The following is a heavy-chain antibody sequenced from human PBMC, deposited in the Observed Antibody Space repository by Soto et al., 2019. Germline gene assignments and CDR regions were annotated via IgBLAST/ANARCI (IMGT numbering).Heavy chain of an antibody. CDR3: TTARPSSSSWHYFDY. Sequence: GGSLRLSCAASGFTFSNAWMSWVRQAPGKGLEWVGRIKSKTDGGTTDYAAPVKGRFTISRDDSKNTLYLQMNSLKTEDTAVYYCTTARPSSSSWHYFDYWGQGTLVTVSS. V-gene: IGHV3-15*01. CDR2: IKSKTDGGTT. CDR1: GFTFSNAW. J-gene: IGHJ4*02. D-gene: IGHD6-13*01.